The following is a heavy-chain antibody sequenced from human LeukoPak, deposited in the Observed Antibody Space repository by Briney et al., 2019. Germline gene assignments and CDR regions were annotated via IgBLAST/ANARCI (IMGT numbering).Heavy chain of an antibody. J-gene: IGHJ4*02. CDR3: ARGDITMVRGVIIGGLDY. V-gene: IGHV4-59*01. D-gene: IGHD3-10*01. CDR1: GGSISSYY. Sequence: PSETLSLTCTVSGGSISSYYWSWIRQPPGKGLEWIGYIYYSGSTNYNPSLKSRVTISVDTSKNQFSLKLSSVTAADTAVYYCARGDITMVRGVIIGGLDYWGQGTLVTVSS. CDR2: IYYSGST.